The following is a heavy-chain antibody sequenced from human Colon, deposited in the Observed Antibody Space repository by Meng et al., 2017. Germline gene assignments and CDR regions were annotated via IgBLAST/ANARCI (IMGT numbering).Heavy chain of an antibody. J-gene: IGHJ4*02. Sequence: GESLKISCAASGFSFGTHWMSWVRQAPGKGLEWVSNMRQDGSEIYYMDSVRGRFAISRDNAKNSLYLQMNSLRAEDTAVYYCARSIMGGRKFDYWGLGTLVTVSS. D-gene: IGHD1-26*01. V-gene: IGHV3-7*01. CDR3: ARSIMGGRKFDY. CDR1: GFSFGTHW. CDR2: MRQDGSEI.